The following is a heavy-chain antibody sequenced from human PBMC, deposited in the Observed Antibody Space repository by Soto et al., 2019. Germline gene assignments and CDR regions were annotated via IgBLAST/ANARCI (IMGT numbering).Heavy chain of an antibody. D-gene: IGHD2-15*01. Sequence: QVQLQESGPGLVKPSETLSLTCTVSDGSITNYYWSWIRQPPGKGLEWIGYISYSGTTNYNPSLKSRVTISVDTSKNQFSLKLSSVTAGDTGVYYCASWWAIKGYFTYWGQGSLVTVSS. CDR1: DGSITNYY. CDR3: ASWWAIKGYFTY. J-gene: IGHJ4*02. V-gene: IGHV4-59*08. CDR2: ISYSGTT.